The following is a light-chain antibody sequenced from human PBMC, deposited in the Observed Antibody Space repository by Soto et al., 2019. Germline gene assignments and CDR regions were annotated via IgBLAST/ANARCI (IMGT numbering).Light chain of an antibody. Sequence: MMMTQSPATLSVSPGERATLSCRASQSVSSSYLAWYQQKPGQAPRLLIYGASSRATGIPDRFSGSGSGTDFTLTINRLEPEDFAVYYCQQYGSSITFGQGTRLEI. CDR1: QSVSSSY. J-gene: IGKJ5*01. CDR2: GAS. CDR3: QQYGSSIT. V-gene: IGKV3-20*01.